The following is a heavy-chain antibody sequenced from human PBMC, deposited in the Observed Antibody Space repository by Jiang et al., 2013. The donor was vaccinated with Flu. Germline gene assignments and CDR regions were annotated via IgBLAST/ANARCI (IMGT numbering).Heavy chain of an antibody. CDR1: GFTFSNYA. Sequence: VQLLESGGGVVQPGRSLRLSCAASGFTFSNYAMSWVRQAPGKGLDWVSSISGSGGTTYYADSVKGRFTISRDNSKNTLYLQMNSLRADDTAVYYCAKDVVRGSIAGQWLRTWDHWGQGNPGSPSPQ. J-gene: IGHJ4*02. CDR2: ISGSGGTT. V-gene: IGHV3-23*01. CDR3: AKDVVRGSIAGQWLRTWDH. D-gene: IGHD3-10*01.